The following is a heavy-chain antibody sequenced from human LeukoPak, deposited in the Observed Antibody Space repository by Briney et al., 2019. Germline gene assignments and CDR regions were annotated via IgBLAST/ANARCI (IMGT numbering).Heavy chain of an antibody. CDR2: IKSKTDGGTT. J-gene: IGHJ4*02. CDR1: GFTFSNAW. D-gene: IGHD1-26*01. CDR3: TTDVTLVGATAGGY. Sequence: PGGSLRLSCAASGFTFSNAWMGWVRQAPGKGLEWVGRIKSKTDGGTTDYAAPVKGRFTISRDDSKNTLYLQMNSLKTEDTAVYYCTTDVTLVGATAGGYWGQGTLVTVSS. V-gene: IGHV3-15*01.